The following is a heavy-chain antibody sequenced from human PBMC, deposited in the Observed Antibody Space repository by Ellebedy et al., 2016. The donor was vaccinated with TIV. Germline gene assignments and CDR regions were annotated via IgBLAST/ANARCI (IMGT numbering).Heavy chain of an antibody. Sequence: MPSETLSLTCAVYGGSFSGYYWSWIRQPPGKGLEWLGEINHSGSTNYNPSLKSRVTISVDTSKNQFSLKLSSVTAADTAVYYCARVTMVRGVIRYYGMDVWGQGTTVTVSS. D-gene: IGHD3-10*01. CDR3: ARVTMVRGVIRYYGMDV. V-gene: IGHV4-34*01. CDR2: INHSGST. CDR1: GGSFSGYY. J-gene: IGHJ6*02.